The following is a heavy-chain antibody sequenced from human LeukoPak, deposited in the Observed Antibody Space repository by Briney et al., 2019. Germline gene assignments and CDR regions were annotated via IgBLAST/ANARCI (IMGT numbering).Heavy chain of an antibody. CDR3: ARDWNDALFDY. Sequence: PSETLSLTCTVSGDTICTVSYYWGWIRQPPGKGRERIGSMHYSGCTYYNPSLTSRVTISVDTSKNQFSLKLSPVTAADTAVYYCARDWNDALFDYWGQGTLVTVSS. D-gene: IGHD1-1*01. V-gene: IGHV4-39*07. CDR1: GDTICTVSYY. J-gene: IGHJ4*02. CDR2: MHYSGCT.